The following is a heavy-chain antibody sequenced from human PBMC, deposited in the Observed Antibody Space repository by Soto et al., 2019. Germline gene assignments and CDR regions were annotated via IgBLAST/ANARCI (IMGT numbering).Heavy chain of an antibody. CDR1: GFTFSSYW. CDR2: INSDGSST. CDR3: GRGASGSYRLDY. J-gene: IGHJ4*02. V-gene: IGHV3-74*01. D-gene: IGHD3-10*01. Sequence: WGCLRLSFAAPGFTFSSYWVHWVRPGPGKGLGWVSSINSDGSSTNYADSVKGQFTISRDNAKNTLYLQMNSLRAEDTAVYYCGRGASGSYRLDYWGQGALVTVSS.